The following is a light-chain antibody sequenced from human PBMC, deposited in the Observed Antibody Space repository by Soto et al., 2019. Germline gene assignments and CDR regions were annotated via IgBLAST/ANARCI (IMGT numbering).Light chain of an antibody. CDR1: PGVSNT. CDR2: GAS. J-gene: IGKJ5*01. V-gene: IGKV3-15*01. Sequence: EIVMTQSPATVSLSPGGRATLSCRASPGVSNTLAWYQQRPGQAPRLLIYGASIRAPGIPARFSGGGSGTEFTLTITSLQSEDFAVYYCQQYENWPYTFGQGTRLEIK. CDR3: QQYENWPYT.